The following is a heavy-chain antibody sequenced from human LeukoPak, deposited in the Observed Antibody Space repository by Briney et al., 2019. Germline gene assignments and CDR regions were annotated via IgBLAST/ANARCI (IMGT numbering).Heavy chain of an antibody. CDR2: IYTSGST. CDR1: GGSISSYY. V-gene: IGHV4-4*07. CDR3: ARTPYTQLRFLEWLSYFDY. J-gene: IGHJ4*02. Sequence: SETLSLTCTVSGGSISSYYWSWIRQPAGKGLEWIGRIYTSGSTNYNPSLKSRVTISVDTSKNQFSLKLSSVTAADTAVYYCARTPYTQLRFLEWLSYFDYWGQGTLVTVSS. D-gene: IGHD3-3*01.